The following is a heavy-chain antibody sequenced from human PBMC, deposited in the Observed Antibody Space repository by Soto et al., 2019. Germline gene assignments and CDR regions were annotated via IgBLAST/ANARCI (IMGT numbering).Heavy chain of an antibody. J-gene: IGHJ6*02. CDR2: ISTDNGNT. D-gene: IGHD3-3*01. CDR1: GYTFTSSG. Sequence: ASVKVSCKASGYTFTSSGISWVRQAPGRGLEWLGWISTDNGNTNYAQHLQGRVSLTTDTSTSTAYMDLRSLRSDDTAVYYCARDQGITTFGVYSMYYYGMVVWGQGTTVTGSS. V-gene: IGHV1-18*01. CDR3: ARDQGITTFGVYSMYYYGMVV.